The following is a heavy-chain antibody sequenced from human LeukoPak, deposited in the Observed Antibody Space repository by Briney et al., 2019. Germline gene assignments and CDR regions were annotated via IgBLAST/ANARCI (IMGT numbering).Heavy chain of an antibody. Sequence: ASVKVSCKASGYTFTSYDINWVRQATGQGLEWMGWMNPNSGNTGYAQKFQGRVTMTRNTSISTAYMELSSLRSEDTAVYYCARLGVSGGYYHVDYWGQGTLVTVSS. D-gene: IGHD3-22*01. CDR2: MNPNSGNT. J-gene: IGHJ4*02. V-gene: IGHV1-8*01. CDR3: ARLGVSGGYYHVDY. CDR1: GYTFTSYD.